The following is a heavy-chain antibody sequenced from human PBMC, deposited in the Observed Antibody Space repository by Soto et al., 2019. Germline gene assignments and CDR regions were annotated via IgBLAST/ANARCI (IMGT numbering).Heavy chain of an antibody. Sequence: ASVKVSCKVSGYTLTELSMHWVRQAPGKGLEWMGGFDPEDGETIYAQKFQGRVTMTEDTSTDTAYMELSSLRSEDTAVYYCATQETFMITFGGVTPRTGYYFDYWGQGTLVTVSS. CDR1: GYTLTELS. CDR2: FDPEDGET. D-gene: IGHD3-16*01. V-gene: IGHV1-24*01. J-gene: IGHJ4*02. CDR3: ATQETFMITFGGVTPRTGYYFDY.